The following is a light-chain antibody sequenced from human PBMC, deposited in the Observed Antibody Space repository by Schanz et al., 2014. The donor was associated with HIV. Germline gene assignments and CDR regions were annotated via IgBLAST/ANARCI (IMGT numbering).Light chain of an antibody. J-gene: IGKJ4*01. CDR3: HQNSDWPRT. CDR2: GAS. Sequence: EIVLTQSPGTLSLSPGERGTLSCRASQTVSSNSLGWYQQKRGQVPRLLIYGASTRATGIPDRFSGFRSGTDFTLTISRLEPEDVAVYYCHQNSDWPRTFGGGTRVEIK. V-gene: IGKV3D-20*02. CDR1: QTVSSNS.